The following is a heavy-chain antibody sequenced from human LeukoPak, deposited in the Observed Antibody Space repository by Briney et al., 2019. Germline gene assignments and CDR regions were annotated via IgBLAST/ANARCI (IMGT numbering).Heavy chain of an antibody. V-gene: IGHV3-74*01. CDR2: IKGDGIST. CDR3: ARASWIQLWLYYRDYYYGMDV. J-gene: IGHJ6*02. CDR1: GFDFSSNW. D-gene: IGHD5-18*01. Sequence: GGSLRLSCAASGFDFSSNWMHWVRHAPGQGLVWVSRIKGDGISTNYADSVKGRFTISRDNSKNTLYLQMNSLRAEDTAVYYCARASWIQLWLYYRDYYYGMDVWGQGTTVTVSS.